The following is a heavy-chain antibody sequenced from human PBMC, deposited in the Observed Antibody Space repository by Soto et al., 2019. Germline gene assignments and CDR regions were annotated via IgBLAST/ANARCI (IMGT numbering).Heavy chain of an antibody. Sequence: QVQLVQSGAEVKKPGASVKVSCKASGYTFTGYYMHWVRQAPGQGLEWMGWINPNSGGTNYSQKFQGRVTMTRDTSISPAYMELSRLISDDTAVYYCARDSLGVLKPTRSSYGMDVWGQGTTVTVS. J-gene: IGHJ6*02. CDR2: INPNSGGT. CDR1: GYTFTGYY. V-gene: IGHV1-2*02. CDR3: ARDSLGVLKPTRSSYGMDV. D-gene: IGHD2-15*01.